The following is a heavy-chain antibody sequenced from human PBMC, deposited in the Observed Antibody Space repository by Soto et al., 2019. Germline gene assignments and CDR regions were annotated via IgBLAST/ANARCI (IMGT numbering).Heavy chain of an antibody. Sequence: SETLSLTCTVSGGSISSYYWSWIRQPPGKGLEWIGYIYYSGSTNYNPSLKSRVTISVDTSKNQFSLKLSSVTAADTAVYYCARGGRRDSGYDHNVFDYWGQGTLVTVSS. D-gene: IGHD5-12*01. CDR1: GGSISSYY. CDR3: ARGGRRDSGYDHNVFDY. CDR2: IYYSGST. V-gene: IGHV4-59*01. J-gene: IGHJ4*02.